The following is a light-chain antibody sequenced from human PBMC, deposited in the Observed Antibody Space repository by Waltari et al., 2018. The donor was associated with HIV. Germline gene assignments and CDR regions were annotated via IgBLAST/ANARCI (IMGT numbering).Light chain of an antibody. Sequence: QTVVTQEPSLTVSPGGTVTLTCASGTGAVTSGYYPNWFQPKPGQAPRALIYSTSKRHSWTPARFSSSRLGGKAVLTLSGVQPEDDAEYYGLLYYGGAWVFGGGTKLTVL. V-gene: IGLV7-43*01. CDR2: STS. J-gene: IGLJ3*02. CDR1: TGAVTSGYY. CDR3: LLYYGGAWV.